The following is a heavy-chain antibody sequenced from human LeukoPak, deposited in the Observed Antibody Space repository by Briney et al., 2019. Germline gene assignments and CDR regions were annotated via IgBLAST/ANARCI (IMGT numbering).Heavy chain of an antibody. Sequence: GGSLRLSCAASGFTMSSYWMHWVRQAPGKELVWVSHIKSEGSGTSYADSVKGRFTISRDNVKNTLYLQMNSLRVEDTAVYYCARARSLYSTYAFTWGQGSLVTVSS. CDR2: IKSEGSGT. CDR3: ARARSLYSTYAFT. CDR1: GFTMSSYW. D-gene: IGHD4-11*01. J-gene: IGHJ4*02. V-gene: IGHV3-74*01.